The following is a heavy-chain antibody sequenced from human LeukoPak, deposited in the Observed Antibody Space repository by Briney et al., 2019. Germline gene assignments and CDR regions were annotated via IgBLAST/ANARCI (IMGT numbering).Heavy chain of an antibody. CDR3: ARLRGVTMIVVDY. D-gene: IGHD3-22*01. CDR2: INHSGST. J-gene: IGHJ4*02. CDR1: GGSFSGYY. V-gene: IGHV4-34*01. Sequence: SETLSLTCAVYGGSFSGYYWSWIRQPPGKGLEWIGEINHSGSTNYNPSLKSRVTISVDTSKNRFSLKLSSVTAADTAVYYCARLRGVTMIVVDYWGQGTLITVSS.